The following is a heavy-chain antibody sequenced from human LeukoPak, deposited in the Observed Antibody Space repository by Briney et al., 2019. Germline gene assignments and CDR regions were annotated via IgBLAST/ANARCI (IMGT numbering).Heavy chain of an antibody. J-gene: IGHJ6*02. D-gene: IGHD2-21*02. CDR2: TSENGGSA. CDR1: GYTFAVFA. Sequence: GGPLSLSCAASGYTFAVFAMRWVRQPPGEGLQWVSTTSENGGSAYYAGSLQGRFAISRDNSKNTVYLQLNSLRVEDTALYYCAKTIGLVTGLVFVRFGTNVWGQRTTLTVS. V-gene: IGHV3-23*01. CDR3: AKTIGLVTGLVFVRFGTNV.